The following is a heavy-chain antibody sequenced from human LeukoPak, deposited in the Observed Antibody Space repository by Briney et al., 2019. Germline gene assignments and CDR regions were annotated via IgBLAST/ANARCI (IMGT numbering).Heavy chain of an antibody. V-gene: IGHV3-23*01. CDR1: GYTFSGHA. Sequence: PGGSLRLSCEASGYTFSGHAMSWVRQAPGKGLEWVSTISGTTGTIYYADSVKGRFTISRDNSKNTLYLQMKSLRAEDTAEYYCARVKGYFDSGNYFGFFDFWGQGTLVTVSS. CDR2: ISGTTGTI. D-gene: IGHD3-10*01. CDR3: ARVKGYFDSGNYFGFFDF. J-gene: IGHJ4*02.